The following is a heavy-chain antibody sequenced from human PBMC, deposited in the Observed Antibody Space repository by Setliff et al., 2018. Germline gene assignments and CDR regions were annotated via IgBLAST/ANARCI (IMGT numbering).Heavy chain of an antibody. CDR1: GYPFTSYD. D-gene: IGHD4-4*01. Sequence: ASVKVSCKASGYPFTSYDIHWLRLTSGQGLEWMGWLNPSSGDTGFAQKFQGRVTMTRDTSTSTAYMELRSLRSDDTAVYYCARKIPPQYYYMDVWGKGTTVTVSS. J-gene: IGHJ6*03. V-gene: IGHV1-8*02. CDR3: ARKIPPQYYYMDV. CDR2: LNPSSGDT.